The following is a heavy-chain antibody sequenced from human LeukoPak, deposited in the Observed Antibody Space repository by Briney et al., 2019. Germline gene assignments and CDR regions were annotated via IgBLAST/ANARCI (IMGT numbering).Heavy chain of an antibody. V-gene: IGHV3-7*03. CDR3: ARDGPPGYSNHRGLQGAFDY. D-gene: IGHD4-11*01. CDR2: IKQDGSEK. J-gene: IGHJ4*01. Sequence: GGSLRLSCAASGFTFSSYWMSWVRQAPGKGLEWVANIKQDGSEKYYVDSVKGRFTISRDNAKNSLYLQMNSLRAEDTAGYYCARDGPPGYSNHRGLQGAFDYWGQEPWSPSPQ. CDR1: GFTFSSYW.